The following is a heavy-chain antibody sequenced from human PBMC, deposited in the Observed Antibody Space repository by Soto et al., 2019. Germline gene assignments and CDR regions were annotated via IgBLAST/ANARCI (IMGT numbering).Heavy chain of an antibody. J-gene: IGHJ1*01. CDR2: MNPNSGNT. Sequence: ASVKVSCKASGYTFTSYDINWVRQATGQGLEWMGWMNPNSGNTGYAQKFQGRVTMTRNTSISTAYMELSSLRSEDTAVYYCAKDDTDGAAGPEYFQHWGQGTLVTVS. CDR3: AKDDTDGAAGPEYFQH. CDR1: GYTFTSYD. D-gene: IGHD6-13*01. V-gene: IGHV1-8*01.